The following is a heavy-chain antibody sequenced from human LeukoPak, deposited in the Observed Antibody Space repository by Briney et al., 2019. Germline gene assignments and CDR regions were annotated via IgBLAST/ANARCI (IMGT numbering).Heavy chain of an antibody. Sequence: GGSLRLSCAASGFIFSTYNMNWVRQAPGKGLEWVSSITSSSSYTFYADSVRGRFTISRDNAKNSLYLQMNSLRAEDTAIYYCARDPYNGGYGASYYYYMDVWGKGTTVTISS. J-gene: IGHJ6*03. D-gene: IGHD1-26*01. V-gene: IGHV3-21*01. CDR2: ITSSSSYT. CDR3: ARDPYNGGYGASYYYYMDV. CDR1: GFIFSTYN.